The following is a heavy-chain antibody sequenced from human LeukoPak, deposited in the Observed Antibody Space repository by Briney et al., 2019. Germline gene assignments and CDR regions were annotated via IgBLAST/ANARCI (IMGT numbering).Heavy chain of an antibody. CDR3: ARVRSLLLWFGELLSYDAFDI. V-gene: IGHV4-4*02. Sequence: SGTLSLTCAVSGGSISSSNWWSWVRQPPGKGLEWIGEIYHSGSTNYNPSLKSRVTISVDKSKNQFSLKLSSVTAADTAVYYCARVRSLLLWFGELLSYDAFDIWGQGTMVTVSS. D-gene: IGHD3-10*01. CDR1: GGSISSSNW. CDR2: IYHSGST. J-gene: IGHJ3*02.